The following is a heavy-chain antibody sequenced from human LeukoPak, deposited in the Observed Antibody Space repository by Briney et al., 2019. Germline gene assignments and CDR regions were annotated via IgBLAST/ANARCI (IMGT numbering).Heavy chain of an antibody. Sequence: PGGSLRLSCAASGFTFSSYWMSWVRQAPGKGLEWVANIKQDGSEKYYVDSVKGRFTISRDNAKSSLYLQMNSLRAEDTAVYYCAREPLYFGVVTNYYYYMDVWGKGTTVTVSS. CDR2: IKQDGSEK. J-gene: IGHJ6*03. V-gene: IGHV3-7*01. CDR3: AREPLYFGVVTNYYYYMDV. CDR1: GFTFSSYW. D-gene: IGHD3-3*01.